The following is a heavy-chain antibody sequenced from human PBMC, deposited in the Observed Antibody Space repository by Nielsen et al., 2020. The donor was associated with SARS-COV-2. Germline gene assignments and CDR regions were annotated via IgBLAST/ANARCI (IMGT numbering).Heavy chain of an antibody. CDR2: MNPNSGNT. D-gene: IGHD3-10*01. V-gene: IGHV1-8*02. CDR3: ARAGFGELLNDY. J-gene: IGHJ4*02. CDR1: GYTFTSYG. Sequence: ASVKVSCKASGYTFTSYGISWVRQAPGQGLEWMGWMNPNSGNTGYAQKFQGRVTMTRNTSISTAYMELSSLRSEDTAVYYCARAGFGELLNDYWGQGTLVTVSS.